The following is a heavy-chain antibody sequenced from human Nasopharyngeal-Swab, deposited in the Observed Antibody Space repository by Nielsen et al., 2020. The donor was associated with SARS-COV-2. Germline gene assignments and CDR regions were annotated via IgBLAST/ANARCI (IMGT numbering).Heavy chain of an antibody. CDR3: AREGIVGATTGFDY. V-gene: IGHV3-33*01. J-gene: IGHJ4*02. D-gene: IGHD1-26*01. Sequence: VRQAPGKGLEWVAVIWYDGSNKYYADSVKGRFTISRDNSKNTLDLQMNSLRAEDTAVYYCAREGIVGATTGFDYWGQGTLVTVSS. CDR2: IWYDGSNK.